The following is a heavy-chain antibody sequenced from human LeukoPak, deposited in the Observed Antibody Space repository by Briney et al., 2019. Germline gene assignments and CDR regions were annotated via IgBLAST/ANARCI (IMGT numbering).Heavy chain of an antibody. V-gene: IGHV4-34*01. D-gene: IGHD3-3*01. J-gene: IGHJ4*02. CDR2: INHSGST. Sequence: PSETLSLTCAVYGGSFSGYYWSWIRQPPGKGPEWIGEINHSGSTNYNPSLKSRVTISVDTSKNQFPLKLSSVTAADTAVYYCARLRRDFWSGYSLFDYWGQGTLVTVSS. CDR3: ARLRRDFWSGYSLFDY. CDR1: GGSFSGYY.